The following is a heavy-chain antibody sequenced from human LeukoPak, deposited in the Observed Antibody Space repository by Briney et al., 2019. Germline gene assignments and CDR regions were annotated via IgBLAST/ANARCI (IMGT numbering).Heavy chain of an antibody. J-gene: IGHJ5*02. CDR1: GFTFSSYW. V-gene: IGHV3-7*01. CDR2: IKQDGSEK. Sequence: PGGSLRLSCAASGFTFSSYWMSWVRQAPGKGLEWVANIKQDGSEKYYVDSVKGRFTISRDNAKNSLYLQMSSLRAEDTAVYYCARDRALGWFDPWGQGTLVTVSS. CDR3: ARDRALGWFDP. D-gene: IGHD3-10*01.